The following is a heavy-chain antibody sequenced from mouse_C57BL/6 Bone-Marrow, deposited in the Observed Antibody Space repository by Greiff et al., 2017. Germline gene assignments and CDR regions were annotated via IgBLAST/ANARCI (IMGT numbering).Heavy chain of an antibody. CDR2: IDPEDGDT. V-gene: IGHV14-1*01. Sequence: EVKLQQSGAELVRPGASVKLSCTASGFNIQDYYMHWVKQRPEQGLEWIGRIDPEDGDTEYAPKFPGKATMTADPSSNTAYLQLSSLTSEDTAVYYCTTPFTTVVATRAYWGQGTLVTVSA. CDR1: GFNIQDYY. J-gene: IGHJ3*01. CDR3: TTPFTTVVATRAY. D-gene: IGHD1-1*01.